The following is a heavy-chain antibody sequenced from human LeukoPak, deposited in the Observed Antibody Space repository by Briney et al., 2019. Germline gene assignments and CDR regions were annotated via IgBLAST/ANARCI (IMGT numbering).Heavy chain of an antibody. CDR1: GFTFSSYA. Sequence: GGSLRLSCAASGFTFSSYAMSWVRQAPGKGLEWVSAISGSGGSTYYADSVKGRFTISRGNSKNTLYLQMNSLRAEDTAVYYCAKSGMVRGVKYNWFDPWGQGTLVTVSS. D-gene: IGHD3-10*01. J-gene: IGHJ5*02. CDR3: AKSGMVRGVKYNWFDP. CDR2: ISGSGGST. V-gene: IGHV3-23*01.